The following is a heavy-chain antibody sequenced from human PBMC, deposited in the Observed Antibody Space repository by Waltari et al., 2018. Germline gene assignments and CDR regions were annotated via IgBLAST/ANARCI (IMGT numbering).Heavy chain of an antibody. V-gene: IGHV1-69*01. CDR1: GGTFSSYG. D-gene: IGHD3-10*01. CDR2: IIPIFGTA. CDR3: ARIPSPNIRTSRVGGGGYYYGMDV. J-gene: IGHJ6*02. Sequence: QVQLVQSGAEVKKPGSSVKVSCKASGGTFSSYGISWVRQAPGQGLEWRGGIIPIFGTANYAQKVQGRVTITADESTSTAYMELSSLRSEDTAVYYCARIPSPNIRTSRVGGGGYYYGMDVWGQGP.